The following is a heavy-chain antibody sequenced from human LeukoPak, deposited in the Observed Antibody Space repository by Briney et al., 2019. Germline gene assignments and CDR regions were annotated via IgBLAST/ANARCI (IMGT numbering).Heavy chain of an antibody. V-gene: IGHV4-61*02. J-gene: IGHJ3*02. CDR3: ARVLDYYDSSGYDAFDI. Sequence: SETLSLTCTVSGGSISSGSYYWSWIRQPAGKGLEWIGRIYTSGSTNYNPSLKSRVTISVDTSKNQFSLKLSSVTAADTAVYYCARVLDYYDSSGYDAFDIWGQGTMVTVSS. CDR2: IYTSGST. D-gene: IGHD3-22*01. CDR1: GGSISSGSYY.